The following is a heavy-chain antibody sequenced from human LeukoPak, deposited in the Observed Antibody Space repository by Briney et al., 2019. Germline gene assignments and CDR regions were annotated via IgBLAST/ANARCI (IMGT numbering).Heavy chain of an antibody. CDR3: AKGPNYGARVDYSDF. CDR1: GFTFSRHW. V-gene: IGHV3-7*01. J-gene: IGHJ4*02. Sequence: GGSLLLSCAASGFTFSRHWMTWVRQAPGKGLEWMASIKQGGSEKYYADSVKGRFTVSRDDAKSSLYLQMNSLSADDTAVYYCAKGPNYGARVDYSDFWGQGTKVTVSS. D-gene: IGHD4-17*01. CDR2: IKQGGSEK.